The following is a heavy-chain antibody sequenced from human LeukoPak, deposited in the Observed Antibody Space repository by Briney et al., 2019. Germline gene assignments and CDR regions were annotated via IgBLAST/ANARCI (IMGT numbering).Heavy chain of an antibody. V-gene: IGHV1-58*01. Sequence: SVKVSCKASGFTFTSSAVQWVRQARGQRLEWIGWIVVGSGNTNYAQKFQERVTITRDMSTSTAYMELSSLRSEDTAVYYCATRGTVEGEGDYYYYMDVWGKGTTVTVSS. J-gene: IGHJ6*03. CDR2: IVVGSGNT. D-gene: IGHD7-27*01. CDR3: ATRGTVEGEGDYYYYMDV. CDR1: GFTFTSSA.